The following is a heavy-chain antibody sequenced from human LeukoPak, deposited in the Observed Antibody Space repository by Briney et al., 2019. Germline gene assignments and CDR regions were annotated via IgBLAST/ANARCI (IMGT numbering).Heavy chain of an antibody. J-gene: IGHJ4*02. V-gene: IGHV1-69*01. CDR2: IIPTFGTA. CDR1: GGLFSSYT. Sequence: SVKVSCKASGGLFSSYTITWVRQAPGQGLEWMGGIIPTFGTANYAQKFQGRVTITADESTSTAYMELSSLRSEDTAVYYCARSGRMVEWELLGVPYYFDYWGQGTLVTVSS. CDR3: ARSGRMVEWELLGVPYYFDY. D-gene: IGHD1-26*01.